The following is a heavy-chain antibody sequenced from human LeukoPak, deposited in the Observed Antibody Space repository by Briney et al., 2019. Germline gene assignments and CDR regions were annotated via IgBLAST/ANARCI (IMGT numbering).Heavy chain of an antibody. D-gene: IGHD3-22*01. J-gene: IGHJ4*02. Sequence: SETLSLTCAVYGGSFSGYYWSWIRQPPGKGLEWIGEINHSGSANYNPSLKSRVTISVDTSKNQFSLKLSSVTAADTAVYYCARRSRITMIVVVITTGPYFDYWGQGTLVTVSS. V-gene: IGHV4-34*01. CDR2: INHSGSA. CDR3: ARRSRITMIVVVITTGPYFDY. CDR1: GGSFSGYY.